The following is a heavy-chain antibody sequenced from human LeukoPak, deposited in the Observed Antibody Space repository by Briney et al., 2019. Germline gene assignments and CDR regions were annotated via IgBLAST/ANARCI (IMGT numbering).Heavy chain of an antibody. V-gene: IGHV3-23*01. CDR2: ISGSGGST. D-gene: IGHD6-13*01. J-gene: IGHJ4*02. CDR3: AKDVGIAAAGTIDY. CDR1: GFTFSSYW. Sequence: GGSLRLSCAASGFTFSSYWMHWVRQAPGKGLVWVSAISGSGGSTYYADSVKGRFTISRDNSKNTLYLQMNSLRAEDTAVYYCAKDVGIAAAGTIDYWGQGTLVTVSS.